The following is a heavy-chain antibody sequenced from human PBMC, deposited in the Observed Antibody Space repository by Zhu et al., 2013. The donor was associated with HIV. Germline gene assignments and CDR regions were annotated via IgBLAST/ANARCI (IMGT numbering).Heavy chain of an antibody. CDR1: GYTFTDHY. J-gene: IGHJ4*02. D-gene: IGHD3-3*01. Sequence: QVQLVQSGAEVKKPGASVKVSCKTSGYTFTDHYIHWVRQAPGQGLEWMGWINPNSGGTKYAQKFQGRVTMTRDTSISTVYMELSRLRSDDTAVYYCALDKTLFGVVIISWGFFDYWGQGTLVTVSS. V-gene: IGHV1-2*02. CDR2: INPNSGGT. CDR3: ALDKTLFGVVIISWGFFDY.